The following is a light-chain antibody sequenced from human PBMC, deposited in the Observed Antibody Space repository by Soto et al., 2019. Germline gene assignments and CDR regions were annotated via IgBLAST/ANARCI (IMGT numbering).Light chain of an antibody. CDR3: QQYDNLPYT. CDR2: DAS. CDR1: QDIRKF. J-gene: IGKJ2*01. V-gene: IGKV1-33*01. Sequence: DLEMTQSPSSLSASVGDRVTITCQASQDIRKFLNWFQQRPGAAPKLLIYDASNLETGVPSRFSAGGSGTQFTFTITSLQPEDTGTYFCQQYDNLPYTFAQGTKVEI.